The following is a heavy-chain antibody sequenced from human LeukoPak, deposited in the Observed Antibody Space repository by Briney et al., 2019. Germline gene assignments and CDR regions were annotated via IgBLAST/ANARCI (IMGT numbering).Heavy chain of an antibody. CDR3: AKYAPPTTTMTRFFDY. CDR2: IGGDSGGI. D-gene: IGHD4-11*01. CDR1: GFSFSDYA. J-gene: IGHJ4*02. Sequence: GGSLRLSCTASGFSFSDYAMTWVRQASGKGLEWVSVIGGDSGGIQYADSVKGRFSIFRDNSKNTLYLQMNSLGVEDTAVYYCAKYAPPTTTMTRFFDYWGQGALVTVSS. V-gene: IGHV3-23*01.